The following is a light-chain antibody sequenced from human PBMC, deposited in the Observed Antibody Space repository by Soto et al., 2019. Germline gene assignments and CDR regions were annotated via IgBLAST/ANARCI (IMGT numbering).Light chain of an antibody. Sequence: IVLTQSPGTLSLSPGERATLSCRASQSVSTSYLAWYQQNPGQDPRLLIYGASSRATGIPDRFSGSGSGTDFTLTINRLEPEEFAVYDCQQYGNSPATFCQYTKVDIK. CDR1: QSVSTSY. V-gene: IGKV3-20*01. CDR3: QQYGNSPAT. J-gene: IGKJ1*01. CDR2: GAS.